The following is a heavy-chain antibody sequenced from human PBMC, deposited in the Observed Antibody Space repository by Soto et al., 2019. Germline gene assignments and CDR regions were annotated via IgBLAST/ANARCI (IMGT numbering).Heavy chain of an antibody. CDR3: AIIPPIEVAGPDY. Sequence: SETLSLTCTVSGGSISGSPYLWGWIRQPPGKGLQWIGSIGDDGRDYYNPSLTGRATLFVDTSRNHFSLNLNSVTAADTAVYYCAIIPPIEVAGPDYWGQGTLVTVSS. CDR2: IGDDGRD. D-gene: IGHD6-19*01. V-gene: IGHV4-39*02. J-gene: IGHJ4*02. CDR1: GGSISGSPYL.